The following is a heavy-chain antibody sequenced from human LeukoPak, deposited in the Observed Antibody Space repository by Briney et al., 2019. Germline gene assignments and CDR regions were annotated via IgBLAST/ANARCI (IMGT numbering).Heavy chain of an antibody. D-gene: IGHD3-3*01. V-gene: IGHV1-8*03. Sequence: GASVKVSCKASGYTFTSYDINWVRQATGQGLEWMGWMNPNSGNTGYAQKFQGRVTITRNTSISTAYMELSSLRSEDTAVYYCARVGMYYDFWSGYYYYYYYMDVWGKGTTVTVSS. CDR2: MNPNSGNT. CDR1: GYTFTSYD. J-gene: IGHJ6*03. CDR3: ARVGMYYDFWSGYYYYYYYMDV.